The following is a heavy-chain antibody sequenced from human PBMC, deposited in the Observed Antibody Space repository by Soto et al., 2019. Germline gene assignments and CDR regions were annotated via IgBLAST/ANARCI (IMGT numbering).Heavy chain of an antibody. V-gene: IGHV3-48*02. CDR2: ISSSSSTI. D-gene: IGHD5-18*01. CDR3: ARDTSPDTHPYYYYYGMEV. Sequence: EVQLVESGGGLVQPGGSLRLSCAASGFTFSSYSMNWVRQAPGKGLEWVSYISSSSSTIYYADSVKGRFTISRDNAKNSLYLQMNSLRDEDTAVYYCARDTSPDTHPYYYYYGMEVWGQGTTVTVSS. J-gene: IGHJ6*02. CDR1: GFTFSSYS.